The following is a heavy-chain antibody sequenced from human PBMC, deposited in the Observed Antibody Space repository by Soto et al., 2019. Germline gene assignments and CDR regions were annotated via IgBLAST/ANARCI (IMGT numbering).Heavy chain of an antibody. J-gene: IGHJ6*03. Sequence: EGSLRLSCAASGFTFSSYAMSWVRQAPGKGLEWVSAISGSGGSTYYADSVKGRFTISRDNSKNTLYLQMNSLRAEDTAVYYCAKKAYCSGGSCYPSEYYYYYYMDAWGKGTTVTVSS. V-gene: IGHV3-23*01. CDR3: AKKAYCSGGSCYPSEYYYYYYMDA. CDR2: ISGSGGST. CDR1: GFTFSSYA. D-gene: IGHD2-15*01.